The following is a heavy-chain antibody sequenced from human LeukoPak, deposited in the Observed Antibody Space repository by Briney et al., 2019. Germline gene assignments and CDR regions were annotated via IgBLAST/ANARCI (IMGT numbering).Heavy chain of an antibody. V-gene: IGHV3-30-3*01. CDR3: ARDPAMVRGVKYYFDY. Sequence: GGSLRLSCAASGLTFSNYTMHWVRQAPGKGLEWVAVISYDGSNKYYADSVKGRFTISRDNSKNTLYLQMNNLRVEDTAVYYCARDPAMVRGVKYYFDYWGQGTLVTVSS. J-gene: IGHJ4*02. CDR1: GLTFSNYT. CDR2: ISYDGSNK. D-gene: IGHD3-10*01.